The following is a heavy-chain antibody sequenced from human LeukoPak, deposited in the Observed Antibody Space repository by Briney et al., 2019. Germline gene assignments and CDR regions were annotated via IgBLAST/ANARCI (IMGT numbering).Heavy chain of an antibody. V-gene: IGHV3-7*05. CDR3: AKVVGYSSSWRGAIDY. CDR1: GFTFSSFW. J-gene: IGHJ4*02. D-gene: IGHD6-13*01. Sequence: PGGSLRLSCVASGFTFSSFWMSWVRQAPGKGLEWVANIKHDGAEKYYVDSVKGRFTISRDNSKNTLYLQMNSLRAEDTAVYYCAKVVGYSSSWRGAIDYWGQGTLVTVSS. CDR2: IKHDGAEK.